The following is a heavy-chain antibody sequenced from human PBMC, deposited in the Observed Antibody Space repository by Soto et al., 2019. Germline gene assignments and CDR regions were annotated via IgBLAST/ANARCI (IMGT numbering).Heavy chain of an antibody. J-gene: IGHJ6*02. CDR3: ATRGRSLGYYYGMDV. CDR2: INAGNGNT. Sequence: QVELVQSGAEVKKPGSSVKVSCQASGYTFTSYAMHWVRQAPGQRLEWMGWINAGNGNTKYSQKFQGRVTITRDTSASTAYMELSSLRSEDTAVYYCATRGRSLGYYYGMDVWGQGTTVTVSS. V-gene: IGHV1-3*01. CDR1: GYTFTSYA. D-gene: IGHD3-10*01.